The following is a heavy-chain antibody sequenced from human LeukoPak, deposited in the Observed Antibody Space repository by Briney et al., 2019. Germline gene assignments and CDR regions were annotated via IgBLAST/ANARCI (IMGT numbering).Heavy chain of an antibody. CDR2: IYYSGSA. J-gene: IGHJ4*02. D-gene: IGHD3-22*01. CDR1: GGSISSYY. V-gene: IGHV4-59*08. CDR3: ERLIYSSGYSLDNHFAY. Sequence: SETLSLTCAVSGGSISSYYWSWIRQPPGKGLEWIGYIYYSGSANYNPSLKSRVTISVDTSKNQFSLKLRSVTAADTAVYYCERLIYSSGYSLDNHFAYWGQGTLVTVSS.